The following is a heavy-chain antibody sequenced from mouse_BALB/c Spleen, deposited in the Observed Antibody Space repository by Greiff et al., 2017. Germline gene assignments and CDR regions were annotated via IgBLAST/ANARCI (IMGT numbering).Heavy chain of an antibody. CDR2: ISYDGSN. Sequence: EVQLVESGPGLVKPSQSLSLTCSVTGYSITSGYYWNWIRQFPGNKLAWMGYISYDGSNNYNPSLKNRISITRDTSKNQFFLKLNSVTTEDTATYYCARGYYGYDDAMDYWGQGTSVTVSS. CDR3: ARGYYGYDDAMDY. J-gene: IGHJ4*01. CDR1: GYSITSGYY. D-gene: IGHD2-2*01. V-gene: IGHV3-6*02.